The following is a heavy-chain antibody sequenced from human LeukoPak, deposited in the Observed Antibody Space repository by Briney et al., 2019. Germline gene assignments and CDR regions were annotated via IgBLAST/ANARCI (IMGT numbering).Heavy chain of an antibody. J-gene: IGHJ6*03. CDR1: GGSFSGYY. Sequence: SETLSLTCAVYGGSFSGYYWSWIRQPPGKGLEWIGEINHSGSTNYNPSLKSRVTISVDTSKNQFSLKLSSVTAADTAVYYCARTQGYCSSTSCYGYYYYYMDVWGKGTTVTVSS. D-gene: IGHD2-2*01. CDR2: INHSGST. V-gene: IGHV4-34*01. CDR3: ARTQGYCSSTSCYGYYYYYMDV.